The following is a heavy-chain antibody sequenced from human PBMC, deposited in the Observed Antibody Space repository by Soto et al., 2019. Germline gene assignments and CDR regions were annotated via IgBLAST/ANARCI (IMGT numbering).Heavy chain of an antibody. Sequence: GGSLRLSCTASGFTFGDYAMSWFRQAPGKGLEWVGFIRSKAYGGTTEYAASVKGRFTISRDDSKSIAYLQMNSLKTEDTAVYYCTRHPRYYDFWSGYKKIFDYWGQGTLVTVSS. CDR1: GFTFGDYA. D-gene: IGHD3-3*01. CDR2: IRSKAYGGTT. CDR3: TRHPRYYDFWSGYKKIFDY. J-gene: IGHJ4*02. V-gene: IGHV3-49*03.